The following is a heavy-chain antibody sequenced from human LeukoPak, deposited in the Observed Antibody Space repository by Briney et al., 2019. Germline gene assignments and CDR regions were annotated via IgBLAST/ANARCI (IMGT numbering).Heavy chain of an antibody. CDR1: GGSFSGYY. CDR3: ARGTSTLYYYDSSGYHY. Sequence: SETLSLTCAVYGGSFSGYYWSWIRQPPGKGLEWIGEINHSGSTNYNPSLKSRVTISVDTSENQFSLKLSSVTAADTAVYYCARGTSTLYYYDSSGYHYWGQGTLVTVSS. CDR2: INHSGST. V-gene: IGHV4-34*01. J-gene: IGHJ4*02. D-gene: IGHD3-22*01.